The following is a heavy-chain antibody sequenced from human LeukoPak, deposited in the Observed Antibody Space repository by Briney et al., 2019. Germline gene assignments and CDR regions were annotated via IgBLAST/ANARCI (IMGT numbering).Heavy chain of an antibody. D-gene: IGHD3-3*01. V-gene: IGHV7-4-1*02. Sequence: ASVKVSCKASGGTFSSYAISWVRQAPGQGLEWMGWINTNTGNPTYAQGFTGRFVFSLDTSVSTAYLQISSLKAEDTAVYYCARVETIFGVVIIPPDYWGQGTLVTVSS. CDR2: INTNTGNP. J-gene: IGHJ4*02. CDR3: ARVETIFGVVIIPPDY. CDR1: GGTFSSYA.